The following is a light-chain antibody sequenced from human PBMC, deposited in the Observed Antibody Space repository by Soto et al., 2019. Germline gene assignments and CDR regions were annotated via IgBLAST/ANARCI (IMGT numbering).Light chain of an antibody. CDR2: KVS. CDR3: MQATRLLS. J-gene: IGKJ4*01. CDR1: QSLVHSDGNTY. Sequence: EIVMTQTPLSSPVTLGQPTSISCRSSQSLVHSDGNTYLSWLQQRPGQPPRVLIYKVSNRFSGVPDRFTGSGAGTEFTLRISRVEAEDVGIYYCMQATRLLSFGGGTKVDIK. V-gene: IGKV2-24*01.